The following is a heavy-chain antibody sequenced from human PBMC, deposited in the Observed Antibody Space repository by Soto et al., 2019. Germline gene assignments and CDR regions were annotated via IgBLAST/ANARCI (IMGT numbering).Heavy chain of an antibody. Sequence: PSETLSLTCTVSGGSISSGGYYWSWIRQHPGKGLEWIGYIYYSGSTYYNPSLKSRVTISVDTSKNQFSLKLSSVTAADTAVYYCARGHEYYDFWSGYLYFDYWGQGTLVTVSS. J-gene: IGHJ4*02. D-gene: IGHD3-3*01. CDR1: GGSISSGGYY. CDR3: ARGHEYYDFWSGYLYFDY. V-gene: IGHV4-31*03. CDR2: IYYSGST.